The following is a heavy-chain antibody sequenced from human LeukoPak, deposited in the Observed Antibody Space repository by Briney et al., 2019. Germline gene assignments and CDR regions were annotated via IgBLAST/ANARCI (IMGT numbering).Heavy chain of an antibody. CDR3: ARVGGGCSSTSCYPLGAFDI. Sequence: PGGSLRLSCAASGFTVSSNYMSWVRQAPGKGLEWVSVIYSGGSTYYADSVEGRFTISRDNSKNTLYLQMNSLRAEDTAVYYCARVGGGCSSTSCYPLGAFDIWGQGTMVTVSS. D-gene: IGHD2-2*01. J-gene: IGHJ3*02. CDR1: GFTVSSNY. CDR2: IYSGGST. V-gene: IGHV3-53*01.